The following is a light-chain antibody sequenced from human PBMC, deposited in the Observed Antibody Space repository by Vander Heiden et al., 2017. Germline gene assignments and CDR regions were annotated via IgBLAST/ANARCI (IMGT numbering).Light chain of an antibody. Sequence: QSALTQPPSAPGSPGQSVTISCTGTSSDIGAYYCVSWYQQHPGKAPKLIIYEVTKRPSGVPDRFSGSKSGNTASLTVSGLQVEDEAYYFCGSYAAYNSDVVFGGGTKLTVL. CDR2: EVT. CDR3: GSYAAYNSDVV. CDR1: SSDIGAYYC. V-gene: IGLV2-8*01. J-gene: IGLJ2*01.